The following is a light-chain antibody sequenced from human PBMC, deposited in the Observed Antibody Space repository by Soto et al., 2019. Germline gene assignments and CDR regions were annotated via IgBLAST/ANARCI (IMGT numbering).Light chain of an antibody. CDR3: QQYGSSPST. Sequence: EIVLTQSPATLSLSPGERATPSCGASQSVSSSYLAWYQQKPGLAPRLLIYDASSRATGIPDRFSGSWSGTDFTLTISRLEPEDFAVYYCQQYGSSPSTFGQGTKVEIK. J-gene: IGKJ1*01. V-gene: IGKV3D-20*01. CDR1: QSVSSSY. CDR2: DAS.